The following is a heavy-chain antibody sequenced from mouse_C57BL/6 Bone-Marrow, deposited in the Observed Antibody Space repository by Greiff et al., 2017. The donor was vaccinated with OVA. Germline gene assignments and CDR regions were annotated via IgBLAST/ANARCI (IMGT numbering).Heavy chain of an antibody. V-gene: IGHV1-59*01. CDR2: IDPSDSYT. D-gene: IGHD1-1*01. CDR3: ARVYYYDSSSYAMDY. Sequence: QVQLQQPGAELVRPGTSVKLSCKASGYTFTSYWMHWVKQRPGQGLEWIGVIDPSDSYTNYNQKFKGKATLTVDTSSSTAYMQLSSLTSEDSAVYYCARVYYYDSSSYAMDYWGQGTSATVSS. J-gene: IGHJ4*01. CDR1: GYTFTSYW.